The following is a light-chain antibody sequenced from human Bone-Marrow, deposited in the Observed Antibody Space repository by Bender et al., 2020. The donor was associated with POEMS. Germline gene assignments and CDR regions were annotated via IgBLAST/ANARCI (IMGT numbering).Light chain of an antibody. J-gene: IGLJ2*01. V-gene: IGLV2-11*01. CDR3: QVWDSTTVI. CDR1: SSDVGGYTY. CDR2: DVT. Sequence: QSALTQPRSVSGSPGQSVTISCTGTSSDVGGYTYVSWYQQHPDKAPKLMIYDVTKRPSGVPERFFGSNSGNTATLTISRVEAGDEADYYCQVWDSTTVIFGGGTKLAVL.